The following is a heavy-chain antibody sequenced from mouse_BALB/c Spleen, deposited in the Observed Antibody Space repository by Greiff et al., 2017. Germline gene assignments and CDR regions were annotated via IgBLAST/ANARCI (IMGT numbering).Heavy chain of an antibody. J-gene: IGHJ4*01. V-gene: IGHV1S29*02. CDR1: GYTFTDYN. CDR2: IYPYNGGT. CDR3: ARNEEYGNLYAMDY. D-gene: IGHD2-10*02. Sequence: VQLKQSGPELVKPGASVKISCKASGYTFTDYNMHWVKQSHGKSLEWIGYIYPYNGGTGYNQKFKSKATLTVDNSSSTAYMELRSLTSEDSAVYYCARNEEYGNLYAMDYWGQGTSVTVSS.